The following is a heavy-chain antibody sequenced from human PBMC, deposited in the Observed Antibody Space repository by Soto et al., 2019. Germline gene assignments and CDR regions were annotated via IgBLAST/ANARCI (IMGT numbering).Heavy chain of an antibody. CDR3: ASLYGSGSYYPHHGYYGMDV. V-gene: IGHV4-30-4*01. D-gene: IGHD3-10*01. CDR2: IYYSGST. CDR1: VGSISSGDYS. J-gene: IGHJ6*01. Sequence: SETLGFACTFSVGSISSGDYSWSWIRQSPGKGLEWIGYIYYSGSTYYNPSLKSRVTISVDTSKNQFSLKLSSVTAADTAVYYCASLYGSGSYYPHHGYYGMDVWGQGTTVTVSS.